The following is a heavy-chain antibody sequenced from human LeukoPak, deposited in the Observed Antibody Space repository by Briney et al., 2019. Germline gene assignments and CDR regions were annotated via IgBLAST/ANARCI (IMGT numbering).Heavy chain of an antibody. J-gene: IGHJ4*02. D-gene: IGHD6-13*01. CDR1: GFTFSGSA. Sequence: PGGSLRLSCAASGFTFSGSAMHWVRQASGKGLEWVGRIRSKANSYATAYAASGKGRFTSARDDSKNTANLQMNSLKTEDTAVYYCMVGRAACEWGQGTLGSVSS. CDR3: MVGRAACE. V-gene: IGHV3-73*01. CDR2: IRSKANSYAT.